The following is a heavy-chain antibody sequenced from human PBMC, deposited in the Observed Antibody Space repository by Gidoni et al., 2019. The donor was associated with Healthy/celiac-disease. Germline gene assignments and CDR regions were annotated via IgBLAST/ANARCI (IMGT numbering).Heavy chain of an antibody. CDR3: ARGRSSGPDYYGMDV. Sequence: QVQLQQWGAGLLKPSETLSLTCAVYGGSFSGYYWSWIRQPPGKGLEWIGEINHSGSTNYNLSLKSRVTISVDTSKNQFSLKLSSVTAADTAVYYCARGRSSGPDYYGMDVWGQGTTVTVSS. J-gene: IGHJ6*02. CDR1: GGSFSGYY. D-gene: IGHD3-22*01. CDR2: INHSGST. V-gene: IGHV4-34*01.